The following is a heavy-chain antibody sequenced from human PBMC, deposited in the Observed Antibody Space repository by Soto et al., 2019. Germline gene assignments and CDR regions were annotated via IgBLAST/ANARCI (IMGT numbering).Heavy chain of an antibody. J-gene: IGHJ6*02. V-gene: IGHV3-23*01. CDR1: GFTFENYA. CDR3: AKDSWAIFGVKAAEYYAMDV. D-gene: IGHD3-3*01. Sequence: PGGSLRLSCVASGFTFENYAMSWVRQAPGKGLEWVSAISGSGGTTYYSDSVKGRFTISRDNSKNTVYLQMNDLRVEDAAEYFCAKDSWAIFGVKAAEYYAMDVWGQGTTVTVSS. CDR2: ISGSGGTT.